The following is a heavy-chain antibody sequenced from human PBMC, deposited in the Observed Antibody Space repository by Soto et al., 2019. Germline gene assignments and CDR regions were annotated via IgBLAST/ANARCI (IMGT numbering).Heavy chain of an antibody. J-gene: IGHJ4*02. CDR2: IYYSGST. CDR3: ARGSWSFYYFDY. V-gene: IGHV4-31*03. D-gene: IGHD3-10*01. Sequence: SETLSLTCTVSGGSISSCSYYWSWIRQHPGKGLEWMGYIYYSGSTYYNPSLKSRVTISVDTSKTQCSLNLSSVTAAYMAVYYCARGSWSFYYFDYWGQGPLVTVSS. CDR1: GGSISSCSYY.